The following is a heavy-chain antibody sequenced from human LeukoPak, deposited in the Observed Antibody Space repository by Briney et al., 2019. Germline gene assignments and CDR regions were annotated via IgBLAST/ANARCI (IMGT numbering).Heavy chain of an antibody. J-gene: IGHJ4*02. D-gene: IGHD2-2*01. CDR2: VIPILGMA. Sequence: SVKVSCKASGGTFSSYTISWVRQAPGQGLEWMGRVIPILGMANYAQKFQGRVTITADKSTSTAYMELSSLRSEDTAVYYCARRNSHCSSTSCCYEGDYWGQGTLVTVSS. V-gene: IGHV1-69*02. CDR3: ARRNSHCSSTSCCYEGDY. CDR1: GGTFSSYT.